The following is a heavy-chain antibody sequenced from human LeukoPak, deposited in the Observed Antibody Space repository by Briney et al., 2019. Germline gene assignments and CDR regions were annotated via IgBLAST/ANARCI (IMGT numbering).Heavy chain of an antibody. Sequence: GEPLHTSAKSSVSSFTGYLIGWGRHIRPKGLEWMGIIYPGDSDTRYSPSFQGQVTISADKSISTAYLQWSSLKASDTAMYYCARRYITMVVVVHDAFDSWGQGTMVTVSS. J-gene: IGHJ3*02. CDR1: VSSFTGYL. V-gene: IGHV5-51*01. D-gene: IGHD3-22*01. CDR3: ARRYITMVVVVHDAFDS. CDR2: IYPGDSDT.